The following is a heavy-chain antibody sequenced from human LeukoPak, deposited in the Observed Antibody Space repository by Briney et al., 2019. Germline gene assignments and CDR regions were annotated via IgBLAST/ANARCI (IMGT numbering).Heavy chain of an antibody. Sequence: SETLSLTCTVSGGSISSGSYYWSWIRQPAGKGLEWIGRIYTSGSTSYNPSLKSRVTISVDTSKNQFSLKLSSVTAADTAVYYCAREAVGYCSSTSCYRVTWGQGTLVTVSS. CDR3: AREAVGYCSSTSCYRVT. CDR2: IYTSGST. CDR1: GGSISSGSYY. V-gene: IGHV4-61*02. J-gene: IGHJ5*02. D-gene: IGHD2-2*01.